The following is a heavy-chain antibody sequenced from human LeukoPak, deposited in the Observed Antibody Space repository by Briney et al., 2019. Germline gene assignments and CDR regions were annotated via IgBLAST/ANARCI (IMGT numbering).Heavy chain of an antibody. V-gene: IGHV3-21*04. J-gene: IGHJ4*02. Sequence: GGSLRLSCAGSGFTFSNYSINWVRQAPGKGLEWVSSISPSSHYIYYADSVRGRFTISRDNARNSLYLQMNSLRDEDTAVYYCARGMIVALGDYFDYWGQGTLVTVSS. CDR3: ARGMIVALGDYFDY. CDR1: GFTFSNYS. CDR2: ISPSSHYI. D-gene: IGHD3-22*01.